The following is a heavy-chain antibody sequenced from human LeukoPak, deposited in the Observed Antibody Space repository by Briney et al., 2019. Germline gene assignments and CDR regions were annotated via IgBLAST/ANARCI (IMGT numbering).Heavy chain of an antibody. J-gene: IGHJ4*02. CDR3: ARDHRRGSTGYDMPAD. V-gene: IGHV1-2*02. CDR2: LNPRSGAT. D-gene: IGHD5-12*01. Sequence: ASVKVSCKASGYTFTDYYMHWVRQALGQGLEWMGWLNPRSGATNYAQKFQARVTMTRDTSINTAYMELSRLRSDDTAVYYCARDHRRGSTGYDMPADWGQGTLVTVSS. CDR1: GYTFTDYY.